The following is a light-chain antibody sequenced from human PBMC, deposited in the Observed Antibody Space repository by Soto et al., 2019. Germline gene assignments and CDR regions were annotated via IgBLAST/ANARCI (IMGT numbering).Light chain of an antibody. CDR2: GSS. V-gene: IGKV3-20*01. Sequence: EVVLTQSPGTLSLSPGERATLSCRASQSVSNNYFAWYQQKPGQAPRLLIFGSSDSAAGFPDRFSGSGSGTDFPLTISRLVPEDFAVYYCQQYGISYPYTFGQCTKLEIK. J-gene: IGKJ2*01. CDR3: QQYGISYPYT. CDR1: QSVSNNY.